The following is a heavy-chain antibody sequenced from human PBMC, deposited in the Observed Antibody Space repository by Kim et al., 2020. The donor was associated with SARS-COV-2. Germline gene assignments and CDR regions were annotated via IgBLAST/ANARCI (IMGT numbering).Heavy chain of an antibody. Sequence: SVKGRLPVSRDNAKNSLYLQMNSLRAEDTALYYCARLVPHRNYYYYGMDVWGQGTTVTVSS. V-gene: IGHV3-20*03. D-gene: IGHD6-13*01. J-gene: IGHJ6*02. CDR3: ARLVPHRNYYYYGMDV.